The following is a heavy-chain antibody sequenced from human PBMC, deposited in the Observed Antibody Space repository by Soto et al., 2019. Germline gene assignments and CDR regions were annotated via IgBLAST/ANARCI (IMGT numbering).Heavy chain of an antibody. CDR1: GYTFTSYY. Sequence: GASVKVSCKASGYTFTSYYMHWVRQAPGQGLEWMGIINPSGGSTSYAQKFQGRVTMTRDASTSTVYMELSSLRSEDTAVYYCARYLTLTDGYNGESVHDAFDIWGQGTMVTVSS. V-gene: IGHV1-46*01. J-gene: IGHJ3*02. D-gene: IGHD5-12*01. CDR2: INPSGGST. CDR3: ARYLTLTDGYNGESVHDAFDI.